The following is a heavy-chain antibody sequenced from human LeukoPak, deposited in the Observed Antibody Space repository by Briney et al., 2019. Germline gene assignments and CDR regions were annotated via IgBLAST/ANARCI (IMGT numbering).Heavy chain of an antibody. CDR2: LNSDGSST. J-gene: IGHJ4*02. CDR1: GFTFSTSW. Sequence: GGSLRPSCAASGFTFSTSWMHWVRQAPGKALVWVSRLNSDGSSTNYADSVKGRFTISRDNAENTLFLQMNSLRAEDTAVYYCAGGPHGGNGDYWGQGTLVTVSS. D-gene: IGHD4-23*01. V-gene: IGHV3-74*01. CDR3: AGGPHGGNGDY.